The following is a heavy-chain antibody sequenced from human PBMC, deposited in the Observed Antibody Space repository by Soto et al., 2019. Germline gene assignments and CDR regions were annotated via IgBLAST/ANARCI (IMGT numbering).Heavy chain of an antibody. CDR2: VYYTGST. D-gene: IGHD6-6*01. Sequence: QVQLQESGPGLVKPSETLSLTCRVSGGSMSGYYWSWIRQAPGKGLEWIGYVYYTGSTTYNPSLQSRVTIAVDTSNTQFSLSLRLATAADTAVYLCARSIAVPSSHMDHWGQGIRVTVSS. CDR3: ARSIAVPSSHMDH. J-gene: IGHJ4*02. V-gene: IGHV4-59*01. CDR1: GGSMSGYY.